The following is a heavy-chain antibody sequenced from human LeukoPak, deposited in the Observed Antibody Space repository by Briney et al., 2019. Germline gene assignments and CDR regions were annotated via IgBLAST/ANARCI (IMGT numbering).Heavy chain of an antibody. Sequence: AGGSLRLSCAASGFTFDDYAMHWVRQAPGKGLEWVSGISWNSGSIGYADSVKGRFTISRDNAKNSLYLQMNSLRAEDTALYYCAKDTAYYYDSSGYTSDYWGQGTLVTVSS. CDR3: AKDTAYYYDSSGYTSDY. D-gene: IGHD3-22*01. CDR1: GFTFDDYA. V-gene: IGHV3-9*01. J-gene: IGHJ4*02. CDR2: ISWNSGSI.